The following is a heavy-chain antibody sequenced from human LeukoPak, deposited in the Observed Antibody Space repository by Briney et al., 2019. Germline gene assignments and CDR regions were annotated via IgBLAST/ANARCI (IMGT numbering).Heavy chain of an antibody. CDR1: GFTFSSYD. CDR3: AIRRFDSSGYHFDD. V-gene: IGHV3-23*01. D-gene: IGHD3-22*01. CDR2: ISGSGVGT. Sequence: GGSLILSCAASGFTFSSYDMNWVRQAPGKGLEWVPTISGSGVGTYYADSVRGRFTISRDNSKNTLYMQMNSLRAEDTAVYYCAIRRFDSSGYHFDDWGQGTLVTVSS. J-gene: IGHJ4*02.